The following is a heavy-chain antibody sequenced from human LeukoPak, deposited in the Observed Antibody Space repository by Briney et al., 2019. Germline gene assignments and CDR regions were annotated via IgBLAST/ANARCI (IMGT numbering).Heavy chain of an antibody. CDR1: GGSISSYY. CDR3: ARDRGST. V-gene: IGHV4-59*01. Sequence: SETLSPTCTVSGGSISSYYWSWIRQPPGKGLEWIGYIYYSGSTNYNPSLKSRVTISVDTSKNQFSLKLSSVTAADTAVYYCARDRGSTWGQGTLVTVSS. CDR2: IYYSGST. J-gene: IGHJ5*02. D-gene: IGHD2-2*01.